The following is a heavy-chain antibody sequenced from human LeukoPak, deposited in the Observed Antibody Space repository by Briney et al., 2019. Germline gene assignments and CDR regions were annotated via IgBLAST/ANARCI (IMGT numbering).Heavy chain of an antibody. Sequence: SETLSLTCTVSGGSISSYYWSWIRQPPGKGLEWIGYIYYSGSTNYNPSLKSRVTISVDTSKNQFSLKLSSVTAADTAVYYCARRDGYNYIDFDYWGQGTLVTVSS. D-gene: IGHD5-24*01. CDR3: ARRDGYNYIDFDY. CDR2: IYYSGST. J-gene: IGHJ4*02. CDR1: GGSISSYY. V-gene: IGHV4-59*01.